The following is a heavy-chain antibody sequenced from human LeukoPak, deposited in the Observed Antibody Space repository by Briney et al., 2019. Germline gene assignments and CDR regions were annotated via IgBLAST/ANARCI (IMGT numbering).Heavy chain of an antibody. CDR2: IYYGGTT. CDR3: ARLAGSYGNYTLKNFYYYYMDV. Sequence: SETLPLTCTVSAASISTYSWSWIRQPPGKGLEWIGYIYYGGTTNYNPSLKSRVTISVDTSKNQFSLNLRSVSAADTAVYYCARLAGSYGNYTLKNFYYYYMDVWGKGTTVTVSS. CDR1: AASISTYS. D-gene: IGHD4-11*01. V-gene: IGHV4-59*08. J-gene: IGHJ6*03.